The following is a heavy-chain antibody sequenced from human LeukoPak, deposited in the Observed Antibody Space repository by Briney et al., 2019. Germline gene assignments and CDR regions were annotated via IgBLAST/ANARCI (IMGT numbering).Heavy chain of an antibody. J-gene: IGHJ6*03. CDR2: IYSGGST. V-gene: IGHV3-53*01. Sequence: PGGSLRLSCEASGFTFSSHSMNWVRQAPGKGLEWVSVIYSGGSTYYADSVKGRFTISRDNSKNTLYLQMNSLRAEDTAVYYCARAPVYYYMDVWGKGTTVTVSS. CDR1: GFTFSSHS. CDR3: ARAPVYYYMDV.